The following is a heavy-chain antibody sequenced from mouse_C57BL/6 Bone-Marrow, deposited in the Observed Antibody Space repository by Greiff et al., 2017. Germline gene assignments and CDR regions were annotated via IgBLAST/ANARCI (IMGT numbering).Heavy chain of an antibody. CDR1: GYSFTGYY. J-gene: IGHJ4*01. V-gene: IGHV1-42*01. D-gene: IGHD3-1*01. CDR3: ARRARQRGLRDAMDY. Sequence: VQLQQSGPELVKPGASVKISCKASGYSFTGYYMNWVKQSPEQSLEWIGEINPSTGGTTYNQKFKAKATLTVDKSSSTAYMQLKSLTSEDSAVYYCARRARQRGLRDAMDYWGQGTSVTVSS. CDR2: INPSTGGT.